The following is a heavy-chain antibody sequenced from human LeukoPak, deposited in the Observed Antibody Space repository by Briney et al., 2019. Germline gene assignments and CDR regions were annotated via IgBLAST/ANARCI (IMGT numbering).Heavy chain of an antibody. J-gene: IGHJ5*02. Sequence: PGRSLRLFCAASGFTFDDYAMHWVRHAPGKGLEWVSGFSWNSGSIGSADSVKGRFTISRDNATNSLYLQMNSLRAEDTALYYCATDFFEGPDIVLMVYAIEFDPWGQGTLVTVSS. V-gene: IGHV3-9*01. CDR2: FSWNSGSI. CDR3: ATDFFEGPDIVLMVYAIEFDP. D-gene: IGHD2-8*01. CDR1: GFTFDDYA.